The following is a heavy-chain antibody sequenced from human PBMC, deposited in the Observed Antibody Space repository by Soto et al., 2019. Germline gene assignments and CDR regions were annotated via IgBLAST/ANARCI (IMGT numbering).Heavy chain of an antibody. D-gene: IGHD3-22*01. Sequence: SETLRLTCTVCGGSITDYSWSWIRQRAGKGLEWIGRIFSSVRSNYNPSLKGRLTMSLGTSKNQFSLELNSATATDTAVYFCARDQGVAITADNW. CDR1: GGSITDYS. J-gene: IGHJ5*01. CDR2: IFSSVRS. CDR3: ARDQGVAITADNW. V-gene: IGHV4-4*07.